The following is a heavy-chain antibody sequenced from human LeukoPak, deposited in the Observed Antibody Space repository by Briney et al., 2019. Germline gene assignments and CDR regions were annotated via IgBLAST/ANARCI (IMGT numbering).Heavy chain of an antibody. D-gene: IGHD6-6*01. CDR1: GFTVSSNY. V-gene: IGHV3-53*01. CDR3: ARSSRLTFDY. Sequence: GGSLRLSCAASGFTVSSNYMSWVRQAPGKGLEWVSVIYSGGSTYYADPVKRRFTISRDNAKNSLYLQMNSLRAEDTAVYYCARSSRLTFDYWGQGTLVTVSS. J-gene: IGHJ4*02. CDR2: IYSGGST.